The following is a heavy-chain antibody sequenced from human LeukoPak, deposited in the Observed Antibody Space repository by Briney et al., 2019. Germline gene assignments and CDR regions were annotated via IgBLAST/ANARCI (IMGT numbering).Heavy chain of an antibody. D-gene: IGHD1-26*01. CDR2: INHSGTT. Sequence: SETLSLTCAVYGGSFSGYYWSWIRQPPGKGLEWIGEINHSGTTNYNPSLKSRVTISVDTSKNQFSLKLSSVTAADTAVYYCTTRLSYYYYMDVWGKGTTVTVSS. CDR1: GGSFSGYY. V-gene: IGHV4-34*01. J-gene: IGHJ6*03. CDR3: TTRLSYYYYMDV.